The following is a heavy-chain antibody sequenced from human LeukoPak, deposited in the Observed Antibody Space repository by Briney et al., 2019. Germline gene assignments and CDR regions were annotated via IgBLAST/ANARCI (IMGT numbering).Heavy chain of an antibody. CDR3: ANSTAALRIRGYYGMDV. V-gene: IGHV1-2*02. D-gene: IGHD2-2*01. J-gene: IGHJ6*02. CDR1: GYTFTGYY. CDR2: INPNSGGT. Sequence: ASVKVSCKASGYTFTGYYMHWVRQAPGQGLEWMGWINPNSGGTNYAQKFQGRVTMTRDTSISTAYMELSRLRSDDTAVYYCANSTAALRIRGYYGMDVWGQGTTVTVSS.